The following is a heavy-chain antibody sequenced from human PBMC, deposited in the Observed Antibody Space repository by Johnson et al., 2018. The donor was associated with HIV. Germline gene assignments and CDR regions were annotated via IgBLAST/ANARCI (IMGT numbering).Heavy chain of an antibody. J-gene: IGHJ3*02. CDR3: ARDGLAANAFDT. D-gene: IGHD3/OR15-3a*01. Sequence: VQLVESGGGVVRPGGSLRLSCAASGFKFDDYGMSWVRQAPGKGLEWVSGINWNGGSTGYADSVKGRFTISRDNSKNTLYLQMNSLRAEDTAVYYCARDGLAANAFDTWGQGTMVTVSS. CDR2: INWNGGST. CDR1: GFKFDDYG. V-gene: IGHV3-20*04.